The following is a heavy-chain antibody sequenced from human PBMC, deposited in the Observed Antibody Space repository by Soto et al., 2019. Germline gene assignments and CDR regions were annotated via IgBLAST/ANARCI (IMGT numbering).Heavy chain of an antibody. Sequence: QVQLQESGPGLVKPSQTLSLTCTVSGGSISSGDYYWSWIRQPPGKRLEWIGYIYYSGSTYYNPSLQSRVTISVDTSKNQFSLKLSSVTAADTAVYYCARDFPPSDYDSSGYYPVGFDPWGQGTLVTVSS. D-gene: IGHD3-22*01. CDR1: GGSISSGDYY. V-gene: IGHV4-30-4*01. CDR2: IYYSGST. J-gene: IGHJ5*02. CDR3: ARDFPPSDYDSSGYYPVGFDP.